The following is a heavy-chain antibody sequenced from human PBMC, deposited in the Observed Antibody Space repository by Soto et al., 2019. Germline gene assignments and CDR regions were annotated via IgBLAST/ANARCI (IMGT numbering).Heavy chain of an antibody. V-gene: IGHV4-39*01. D-gene: IGHD6-13*01. CDR1: GGSISSSSYY. Sequence: PSETLSLTCTVSGGSISSSSYYWGWIRQPPGKGLEWIGSIYYSGSTYYNPSLKSRVTISVDTSKNQFSLKLSSVTAADTAVYYCARHCYCFGSSSCGYFYYWGQGTLVPVSS. CDR2: IYYSGST. CDR3: ARHCYCFGSSSCGYFYY. J-gene: IGHJ4*02.